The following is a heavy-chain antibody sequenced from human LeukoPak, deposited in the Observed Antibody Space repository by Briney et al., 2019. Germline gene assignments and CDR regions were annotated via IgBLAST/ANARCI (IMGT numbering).Heavy chain of an antibody. CDR1: GLTFSIYA. J-gene: IGHJ6*02. CDR2: ISDSGANK. V-gene: IGHV3-23*01. Sequence: GGSLRLSCAASGLTFSIYAMNWVRQAPGKGLEWVSLISDSGANKHYAASVKGRFTISRDNSKNTLSLQMNSLRPEDTAVYYCAKDVRVGGGGMDVWGQGTPVTVSS. CDR3: AKDVRVGGGGMDV. D-gene: IGHD1-26*01.